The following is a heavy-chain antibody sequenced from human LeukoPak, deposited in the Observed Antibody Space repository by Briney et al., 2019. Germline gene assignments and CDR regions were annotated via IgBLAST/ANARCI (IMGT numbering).Heavy chain of an antibody. CDR3: ARVGFYGSGSQY. Sequence: SETLSLTCAVYGGSFSDYYWSCIRQPPGKGLEWIGEINHSGSTNYNPSLKSRVTISVDTSKNQFSLKLSSVTAADTAVYYCARVGFYGSGSQYWGQGTLVTVSS. V-gene: IGHV4-34*01. CDR2: INHSGST. D-gene: IGHD3-10*01. CDR1: GGSFSDYY. J-gene: IGHJ4*02.